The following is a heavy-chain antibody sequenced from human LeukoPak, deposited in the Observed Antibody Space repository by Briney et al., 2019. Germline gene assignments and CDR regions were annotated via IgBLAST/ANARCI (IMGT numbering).Heavy chain of an antibody. CDR2: ISSSTSTI. Sequence: GGSLRLSCAASGLTFSSYSMNWVRQAPGKGLEWVSYISSSTSTIYYADSVKGRFTISRDNAKNSLYLQMNSVRAEDTAVYYCARGNRGHCTGGTCYVDYWGQGTLVTVSS. CDR3: ARGNRGHCTGGTCYVDY. D-gene: IGHD2-8*02. V-gene: IGHV3-48*04. CDR1: GLTFSSYS. J-gene: IGHJ4*02.